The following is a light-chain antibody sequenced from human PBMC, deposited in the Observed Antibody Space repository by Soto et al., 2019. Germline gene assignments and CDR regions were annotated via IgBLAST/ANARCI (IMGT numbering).Light chain of an antibody. J-gene: IGLJ2*01. Sequence: QSALTQPASVSASPGPSTTISCAGTSGDVGDYNYVSWYQQYPRKAPKLMIYEVINRPSGVSNRFSGSKSGNTASLTISGRQAEDEADYYCSSYRSNSLVVVGGGTELTVL. CDR2: EVI. CDR3: SSYRSNSLVV. CDR1: SGDVGDYNY. V-gene: IGLV2-14*01.